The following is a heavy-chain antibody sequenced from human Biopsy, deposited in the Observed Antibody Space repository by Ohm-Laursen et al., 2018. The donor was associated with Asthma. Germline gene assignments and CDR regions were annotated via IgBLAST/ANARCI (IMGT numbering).Heavy chain of an antibody. V-gene: IGHV4-39*01. D-gene: IGHD3-3*01. CDR2: ISYGGKT. CDR3: ARRITIFGVVQKDHGMDA. J-gene: IGHJ6*02. CDR1: GGSMTPTSHY. Sequence: GTLSLTCTVSGGSMTPTSHYWDWIRQAPGKGLEWIGYISYGGKTSYNPSLKNRITISRDTSKNQFSLRLTSVTAADTAVYFCARRITIFGVVQKDHGMDAWGQGTTVIVSS.